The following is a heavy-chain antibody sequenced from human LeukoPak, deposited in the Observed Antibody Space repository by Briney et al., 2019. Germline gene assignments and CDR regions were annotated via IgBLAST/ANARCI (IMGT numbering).Heavy chain of an antibody. CDR1: GYTFTSYG. Sequence: GASVKVSCKASGYTFTSYGISWVRQAPGQGLEWMGWISAYNGNTNYAQKLQGGVTMTTDTSTSTAYMELRSPRPDDTAVYYCARERYDYGGNPSGEFDYWGQGTLVTVSS. CDR3: ARERYDYGGNPSGEFDY. D-gene: IGHD4-23*01. CDR2: ISAYNGNT. J-gene: IGHJ4*02. V-gene: IGHV1-18*01.